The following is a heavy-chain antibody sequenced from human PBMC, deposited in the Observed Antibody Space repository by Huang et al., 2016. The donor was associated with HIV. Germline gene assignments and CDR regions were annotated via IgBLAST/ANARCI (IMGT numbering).Heavy chain of an antibody. D-gene: IGHD2-21*02. CDR1: GFSFSPYG. V-gene: IGHV3-30*02. CDR3: ATDLGGYSFDY. Sequence: QEQLVESGGGVVQPGGSLRLSCATSGFSFSPYGMHWVRQAPGKGLEWVAFIRFDGGNKHYADSAKGRFTISRDNSKKMLFLEMNSLRGDDTAFYYCATDLGGYSFDYWGQGALVSVSS. CDR2: IRFDGGNK. J-gene: IGHJ4*02.